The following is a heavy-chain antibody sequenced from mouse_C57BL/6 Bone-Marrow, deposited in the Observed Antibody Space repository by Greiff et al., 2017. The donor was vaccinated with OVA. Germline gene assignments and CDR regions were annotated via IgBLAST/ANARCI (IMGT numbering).Heavy chain of an antibody. CDR1: GFTFSDYY. Sequence: EVKLMESGGGLVQPGGSLKLSCAASGFTFSDYYMYWVRQTPEKRLEGVAYISNGGGSTYYPDTVKGRFTISRDNAKNPLYLQMSRLKSEDTAMYYCARSTGTDAMDYWGQGTSVTVSS. CDR2: ISNGGGST. J-gene: IGHJ4*01. D-gene: IGHD4-1*02. V-gene: IGHV5-12*01. CDR3: ARSTGTDAMDY.